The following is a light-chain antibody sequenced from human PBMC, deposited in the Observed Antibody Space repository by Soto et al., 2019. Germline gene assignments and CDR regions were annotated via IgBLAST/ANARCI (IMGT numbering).Light chain of an antibody. J-gene: IGKJ5*01. CDR3: QQRSNWL. V-gene: IGKV3D-11*01. CDR2: DAS. Sequence: EIVLTQSPATLSLSPGERATLSCRASQGVSSYLAWYQQKPGQAPRLLIYDASNRATGIPARFSGSGPGTDFTLTISSLEAEYFAVYYCQQRSNWLFGQGTRLEIK. CDR1: QGVSSY.